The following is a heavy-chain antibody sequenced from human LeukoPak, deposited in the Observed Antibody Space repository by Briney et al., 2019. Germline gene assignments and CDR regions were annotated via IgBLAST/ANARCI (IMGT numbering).Heavy chain of an antibody. D-gene: IGHD6-6*01. V-gene: IGHV3-48*01. J-gene: IGHJ4*02. Sequence: GGSLRLSCAASGFTFSSFGMSWVRQAPGKGLEWVSYINYDGRDVYYADSVKGRFTTSRDNAKNTLYLQMNSLRAEDTAVYYCARELYSSSGPFDYWGQGTLVTVSS. CDR2: INYDGRDV. CDR1: GFTFSSFG. CDR3: ARELYSSSGPFDY.